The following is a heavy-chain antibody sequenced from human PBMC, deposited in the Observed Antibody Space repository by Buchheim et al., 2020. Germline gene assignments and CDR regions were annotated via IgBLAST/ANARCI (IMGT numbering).Heavy chain of an antibody. CDR1: GGSVSSGSYY. D-gene: IGHD5-18*01. J-gene: IGHJ3*02. CDR3: AREAAPYSYGYQGAFDI. Sequence: QVQLQESGPGLVKPSETLSLTCTVSGGSVSSGSYYWSWIRQPPGKGLEWIGYIYYSGSTNYNPSLKSRVTISVDTSKNQFSLKLSSVTAADTAVYYCAREAAPYSYGYQGAFDIWGQGT. CDR2: IYYSGST. V-gene: IGHV4-61*01.